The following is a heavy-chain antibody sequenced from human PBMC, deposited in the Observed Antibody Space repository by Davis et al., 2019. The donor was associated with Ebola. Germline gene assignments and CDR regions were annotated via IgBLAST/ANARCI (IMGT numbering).Heavy chain of an antibody. D-gene: IGHD3-22*01. CDR3: ARQTYYYDSRGHSRAFQH. Sequence: MPSETLSLTCTVSGGSINNYFWSWIRQPPGKGLEWIGNIHYLGNTNYNPSLKSRVTMSVDTSKNQFSLKLNSVTAADTAVYYCARQTYYYDSRGHSRAFQHWGQGTLVTVSS. CDR1: GGSINNYF. V-gene: IGHV4-59*08. J-gene: IGHJ1*01. CDR2: IHYLGNT.